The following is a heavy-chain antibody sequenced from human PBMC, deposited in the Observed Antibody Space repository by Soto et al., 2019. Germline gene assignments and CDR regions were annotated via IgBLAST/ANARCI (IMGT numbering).Heavy chain of an antibody. CDR2: IYYSGST. CDR1: GGSISSSSYY. J-gene: IGHJ4*02. Sequence: SETLSLTCTVSGGSISSSSYYWGWIRQPPGKGLEWIGSIYYSGSTYYNPSLKSRVTISVDTSKNPFSLKLSSVTAADTAVYYCASGGYYDSSGYYDCAFDYWGQGTLVTVSS. D-gene: IGHD3-22*01. CDR3: ASGGYYDSSGYYDCAFDY. V-gene: IGHV4-39*01.